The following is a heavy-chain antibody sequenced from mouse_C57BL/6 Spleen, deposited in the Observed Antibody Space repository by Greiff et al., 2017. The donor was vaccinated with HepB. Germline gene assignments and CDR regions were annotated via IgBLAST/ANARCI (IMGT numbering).Heavy chain of an antibody. J-gene: IGHJ3*01. V-gene: IGHV5-4*01. CDR2: ISDGGSYT. CDR3: ARDLDYSNYEGFAY. CDR1: GFTFSSYA. D-gene: IGHD2-5*01. Sequence: EVHLVESGGGLVKPGGSLKLSCAASGFTFSSYAMSWVRQTPEKRLEWVATISDGGSYTYYPDNVKGRFTISRDNAKNNLYLQMSHLKSEDTAMYYCARDLDYSNYEGFAYWGQGTLVTVSA.